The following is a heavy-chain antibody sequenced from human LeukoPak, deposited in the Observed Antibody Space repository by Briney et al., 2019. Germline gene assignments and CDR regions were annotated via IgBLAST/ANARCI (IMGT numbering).Heavy chain of an antibody. Sequence: GGSLRLSCAASGFTFSSYAMSWVRQAPGKGLEWVSAISGSGGSTYYADSVKGRFTISRDNSKNTLYLQMNSLRAEDTAVYYCAKGSSFYCTNGVCYRHFDYWGQGTLVTVSS. V-gene: IGHV3-23*01. CDR1: GFTFSSYA. CDR3: AKGSSFYCTNGVCYRHFDY. CDR2: ISGSGGST. J-gene: IGHJ4*02. D-gene: IGHD2-8*01.